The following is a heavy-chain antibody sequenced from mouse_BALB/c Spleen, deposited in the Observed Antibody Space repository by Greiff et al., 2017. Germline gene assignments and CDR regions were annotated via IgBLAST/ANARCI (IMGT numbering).Heavy chain of an antibody. Sequence: QVQLQQSGAELVKPGASVKLSCKVSGYTFTSYYMYWVKQRPGQGLEWIGEINPSNGGTNFNEKFKSKATLTVDKSSSTAYMQLSSLTSEDSAVYYCTRSDYDGSFYAMDYWGQGTSVTVSS. CDR3: TRSDYDGSFYAMDY. V-gene: IGHV1S81*02. D-gene: IGHD2-3*01. J-gene: IGHJ4*01. CDR2: INPSNGGT. CDR1: GYTFTSYY.